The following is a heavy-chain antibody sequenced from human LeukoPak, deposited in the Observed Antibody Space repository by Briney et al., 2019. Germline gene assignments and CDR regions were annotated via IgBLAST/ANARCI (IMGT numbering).Heavy chain of an antibody. D-gene: IGHD1-14*01. V-gene: IGHV4-59*01. CDR3: ARGLLTTRYFDY. CDR1: GVSISSYY. J-gene: IGHJ4*02. CDR2: IYYSGST. Sequence: SETLSLTCTVSGVSISSYYWSWIRQPPGKGLEWIGYIYYSGSTNYNPSLKSRVTISVDTSKNQFSLKLSSVTAADTAVYYCARGLLTTRYFDYWGQGTLVTVSS.